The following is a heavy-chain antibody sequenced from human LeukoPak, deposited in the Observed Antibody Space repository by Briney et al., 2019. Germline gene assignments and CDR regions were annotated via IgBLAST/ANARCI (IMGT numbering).Heavy chain of an antibody. V-gene: IGHV3-30*02. CDR2: IRYDGINK. CDR3: VKSMGRFLDWDVAAFEM. J-gene: IGHJ3*02. D-gene: IGHD3-3*01. CDR1: GFTFTNYG. Sequence: GGSLRLSCATSGFTFTNYGMHWVRQAPGKGLQWVAFIRYDGINKYYTDSVKGRCTISRDNSQNTLSLQMNRLRADDTAVYYCVKSMGRFLDWDVAAFEMWGPGTMVTVSS.